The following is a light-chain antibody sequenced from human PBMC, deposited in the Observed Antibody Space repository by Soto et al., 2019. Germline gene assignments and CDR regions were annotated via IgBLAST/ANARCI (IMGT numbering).Light chain of an antibody. V-gene: IGLV1-40*01. CDR2: GTT. CDR3: QSYDSSSPVV. CDR1: NSNIGAGYD. J-gene: IGLJ2*01. Sequence: QLVLTQPPSVSGAPGQRVTISCTGSNSNIGAGYDVHWYQQLPGTAPKLLIYGTTNRPPGVPDRFPGSKSGTSASLAITGLQAEDEADYYCQSYDSSSPVVFGGGTQLTVL.